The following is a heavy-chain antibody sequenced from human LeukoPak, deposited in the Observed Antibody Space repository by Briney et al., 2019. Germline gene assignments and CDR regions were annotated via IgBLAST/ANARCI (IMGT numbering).Heavy chain of an antibody. D-gene: IGHD1-14*01. CDR2: IYYSGST. J-gene: IGHJ3*02. CDR1: GDSISSGGYY. CDR3: ARDRGPGNDAFDI. Sequence: SQTLSLTCTVSGDSISSGGYYWSWIRQPPGKGLEWIGYIYYSGSTNYNPSLKSRVTISVDTSKNQFSLKLSSVTAADTAVYYCARDRGPGNDAFDIWGQGTMVTVSS. V-gene: IGHV4-61*08.